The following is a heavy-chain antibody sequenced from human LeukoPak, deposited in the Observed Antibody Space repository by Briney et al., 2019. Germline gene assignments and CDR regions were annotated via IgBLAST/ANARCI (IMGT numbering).Heavy chain of an antibody. D-gene: IGHD3-16*01. CDR1: GFTFSSNW. CDR3: YYEGL. V-gene: IGHV3-7*03. CDR2: INQDGSEK. Sequence: PGGSLRLSCATSGFTFSSNWMSWVRQAPGKGLEWVANINQDGSEKNYVDSVKGRFTVSRDDAEKALYLQMNILRAEDTAVYYCYYEGLWGQGTLVTVSS. J-gene: IGHJ4*02.